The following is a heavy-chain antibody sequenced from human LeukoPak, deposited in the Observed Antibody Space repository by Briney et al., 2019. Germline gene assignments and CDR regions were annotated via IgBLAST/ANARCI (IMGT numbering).Heavy chain of an antibody. CDR2: IYYSGST. J-gene: IGHJ4*02. Sequence: SETLSLTCTVSGGSISSHYWSWIRQPPGKGLEWIGYIYYSGSTNYNPSLKSRVTISVDTSKNQFSLKLSSVTAADTAVYYCARLYSSSWAFDYWGQGTLVTVSS. D-gene: IGHD6-13*01. V-gene: IGHV4-59*11. CDR3: ARLYSSSWAFDY. CDR1: GGSISSHY.